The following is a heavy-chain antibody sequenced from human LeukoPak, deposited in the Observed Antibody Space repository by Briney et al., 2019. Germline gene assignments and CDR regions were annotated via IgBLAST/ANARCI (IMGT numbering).Heavy chain of an antibody. CDR1: GFTFSSYW. CDR2: INSDGSST. J-gene: IGHJ3*02. D-gene: IGHD4-17*01. V-gene: IGHV3-74*01. Sequence: GGSLTLSCAASGFTFSSYWMHWVRQAPGKGQGWVSRINSDGSSTSYADSVKGRFTISRDNAKNTLYLQMNSLRAEDTAVYYCARVLRNDAFDIWGQGTMVTVSS. CDR3: ARVLRNDAFDI.